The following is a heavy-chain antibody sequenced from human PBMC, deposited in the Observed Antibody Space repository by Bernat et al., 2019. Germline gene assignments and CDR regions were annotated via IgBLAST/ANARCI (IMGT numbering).Heavy chain of an antibody. Sequence: QVQLQESGPGLVKPSGTLSLTCAVSGGSISSSNWWSWVRQPPGKGLEWIGEIYHSGSTTYNPSLKSRVTISVDKSKNQFSLKLSSVTAADTAVYYCARATYYYDSSGYIKYFQHWGQGTLVTVSS. V-gene: IGHV4-4*02. CDR2: IYHSGST. J-gene: IGHJ1*01. CDR3: ARATYYYDSSGYIKYFQH. CDR1: GGSISSSNW. D-gene: IGHD3-22*01.